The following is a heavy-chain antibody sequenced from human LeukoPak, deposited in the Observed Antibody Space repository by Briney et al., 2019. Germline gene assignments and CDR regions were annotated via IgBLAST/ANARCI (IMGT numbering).Heavy chain of an antibody. Sequence: SETLSLTCTVSGGSISSYYWSWIRQPPGKGLEWIGYIYYSGSTNYNPSLKSRVTISVDTSKNQSSLKLSSVTAADTAVYYCAKPGHRYNWNDVFDYWGQGTLVTVSS. D-gene: IGHD1-20*01. V-gene: IGHV4-59*01. CDR1: GGSISSYY. J-gene: IGHJ4*02. CDR3: AKPGHRYNWNDVFDY. CDR2: IYYSGST.